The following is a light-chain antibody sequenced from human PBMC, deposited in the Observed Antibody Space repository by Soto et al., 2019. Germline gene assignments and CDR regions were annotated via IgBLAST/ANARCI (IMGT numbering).Light chain of an antibody. J-gene: IGLJ1*01. V-gene: IGLV2-14*01. CDR3: SSYTSSSTLEYV. Sequence: QSVLTHPASVSGSPGQSITISCTGTSSDVGGYNYVSWYQQHPGKAPKLMIYDVSNRPSGVSNRFSGSKSGNTASLTISGLQAEDEADYYCSSYTSSSTLEYVFGTGTKVTVL. CDR1: SSDVGGYNY. CDR2: DVS.